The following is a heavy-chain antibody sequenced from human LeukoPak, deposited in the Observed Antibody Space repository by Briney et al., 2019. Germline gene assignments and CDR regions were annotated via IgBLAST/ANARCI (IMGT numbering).Heavy chain of an antibody. CDR2: ISSSSSTI. CDR3: ARERISIGWELLSA. CDR1: GFTFSSYS. V-gene: IGHV3-48*04. D-gene: IGHD1-26*01. Sequence: GGSLRLSCAASGFTFSSYSMNWVRQAPGKGLEWVSYISSSSSTIYYADSVKGRFTISRDNAKNSLYLQMNSLRAEDTAVYYCARERISIGWELLSAWGQGTLVTVSS. J-gene: IGHJ5*02.